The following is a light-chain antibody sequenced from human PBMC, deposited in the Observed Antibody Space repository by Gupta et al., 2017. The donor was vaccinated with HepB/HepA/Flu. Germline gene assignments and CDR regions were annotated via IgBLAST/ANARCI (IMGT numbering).Light chain of an antibody. V-gene: IGLV1-47*02. J-gene: IGLJ1*01. Sequence: QPVLTQPPSASGPPGQRVAISCSGSSSLVGRDNVYWYRQLPGTAPKLLIYNDDRRPSGVPDRFSGSKSGTSASLAISGLRAEDEADYYCAAWDNSLSAYVFGTGTGVTVL. CDR1: SSLVGRDN. CDR2: NDD. CDR3: AAWDNSLSAYV.